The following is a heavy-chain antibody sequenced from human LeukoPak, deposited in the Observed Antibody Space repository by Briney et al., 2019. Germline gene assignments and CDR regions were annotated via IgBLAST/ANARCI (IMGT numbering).Heavy chain of an antibody. CDR2: FDPEDGET. D-gene: IGHD2-2*01. CDR1: GYTLTELS. J-gene: IGHJ5*01. CDR3: ATAQLPYCSSTSCQYNWFDS. Sequence: ASVKVSCKVSGYTLTELSMHWLRQAPGKGLEWMGGFDPEDGETIYAQKFQGRVTMTEDTSTDTAYMELSSLRSEDTAVYYCATAQLPYCSSTSCQYNWFDSWGQGTLVTVSS. V-gene: IGHV1-24*01.